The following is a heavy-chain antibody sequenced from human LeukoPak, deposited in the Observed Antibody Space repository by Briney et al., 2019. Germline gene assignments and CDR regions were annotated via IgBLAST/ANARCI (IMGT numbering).Heavy chain of an antibody. D-gene: IGHD6-13*01. J-gene: IGHJ4*02. CDR2: IYYSGST. Sequence: PSETLSLTCTVSGGSVSSGSYYWSWIRQPPGKGLEWIGYIYYSGSTNYNPSLKSRVTISVDTSKNQFSLKLSSVTAADTAVYYCARAGIAAALQEIDYWGQGTLVTVSS. V-gene: IGHV4-61*01. CDR1: GGSVSSGSYY. CDR3: ARAGIAAALQEIDY.